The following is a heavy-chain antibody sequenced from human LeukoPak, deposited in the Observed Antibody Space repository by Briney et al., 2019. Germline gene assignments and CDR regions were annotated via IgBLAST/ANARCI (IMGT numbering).Heavy chain of an antibody. CDR2: ISWDGGIT. CDR1: GFTFHHYS. J-gene: IGHJ4*02. D-gene: IGHD5-12*01. CDR3: AEDSNTGGYSFGS. V-gene: IGHV3-43*01. Sequence: GGSLRLSCAASGFTFHHYSMHWVRHPPGKGLEWVSLISWDGGITYYADSVRGRFTISRDNSKNSLSLEMNSLRTEDTALYYCAEDSNTGGYSFGSWGQGTLVTVTS.